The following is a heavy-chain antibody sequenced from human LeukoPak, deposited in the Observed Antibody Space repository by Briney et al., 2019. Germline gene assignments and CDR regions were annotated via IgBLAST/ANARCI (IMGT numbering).Heavy chain of an antibody. CDR1: GFTFSSYA. CDR2: LRGDGST. Sequence: GGSLRLSCVASGFTFSSYAMSWVRQAPARGLEWVASLRGDGSTFYADSVRGRFTISRDSSKNTLFLQMNSLRAEDSAVYYCAKGWMFGDLLNCWGQGTLVTVSS. CDR3: AKGWMFGDLLNC. V-gene: IGHV3-23*01. D-gene: IGHD3-10*02. J-gene: IGHJ4*02.